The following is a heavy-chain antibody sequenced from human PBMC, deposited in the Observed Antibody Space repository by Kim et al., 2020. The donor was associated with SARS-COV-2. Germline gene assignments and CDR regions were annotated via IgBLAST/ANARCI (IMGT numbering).Heavy chain of an antibody. CDR2: IDGSDGTT. D-gene: IGHD3-10*01. Sequence: GGSLRLSCTTSGFTFTAHAMSWVRQPPGEGLEWVSIIDGSDGTTYYPDSAKGRSTISSDNSKNTLYLQISASRADDTAVYYGLKGGWGWFWVDWGLGSL. J-gene: IGHJ4*02. CDR1: GFTFTAHA. V-gene: IGHV3-23*01. CDR3: LKGGWGWFWVD.